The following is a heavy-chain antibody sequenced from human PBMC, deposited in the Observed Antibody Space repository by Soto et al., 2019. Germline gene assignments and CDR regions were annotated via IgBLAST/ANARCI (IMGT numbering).Heavy chain of an antibody. CDR2: IGGGDDI. J-gene: IGHJ3*01. CDR1: GFTFSNYA. V-gene: IGHV3-23*01. Sequence: VQLLESGGGLVQPGGSLRLSCEASGFTFSNYAMAWVRQTPGEGPEWVSTIGGGDDIFYAESVKGRFIISRDDSRSTMYLQMDHLRVEDSAIYFCAKDSISYNGIYDAFDVWGQGTVVTVSS. CDR3: AKDSISYNGIYDAFDV. D-gene: IGHD3-3*02.